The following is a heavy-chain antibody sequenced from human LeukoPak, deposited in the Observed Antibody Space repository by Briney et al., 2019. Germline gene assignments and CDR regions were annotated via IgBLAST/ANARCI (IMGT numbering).Heavy chain of an antibody. Sequence: PSETLSLTCTVSGGSISSHYWSWIRQPPGKGLEWIGYIYYSGSTNYNPSLKSRVTISVDTSKNQFSLKLSSVTAADTAVYYCARGGYYSRRGFDPWGQGTLVTVSS. V-gene: IGHV4-59*11. D-gene: IGHD3-3*01. CDR1: GGSISSHY. J-gene: IGHJ5*02. CDR3: ARGGYYSRRGFDP. CDR2: IYYSGST.